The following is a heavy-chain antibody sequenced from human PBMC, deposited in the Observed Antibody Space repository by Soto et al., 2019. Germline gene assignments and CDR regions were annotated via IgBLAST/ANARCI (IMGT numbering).Heavy chain of an antibody. CDR2: IDWDDDK. CDR1: GFSLSTSGMC. V-gene: IGHV2-70*01. CDR3: ARGFGSGWYYYFDY. Sequence: SGPTLVNPTQTLTLTCTFSGFSLSTSGMCVSWIRQPPGKALEWLALIDWDDDKYYSTSLKTRLTISKDTSKNQVVLTMTNMDPVDTATYYCARGFGSGWYYYFDYWGQGTLVTVSS. J-gene: IGHJ4*02. D-gene: IGHD6-19*01.